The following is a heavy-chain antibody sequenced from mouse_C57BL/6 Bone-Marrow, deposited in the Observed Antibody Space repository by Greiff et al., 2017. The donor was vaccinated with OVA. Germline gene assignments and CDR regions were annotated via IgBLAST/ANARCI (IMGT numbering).Heavy chain of an antibody. Sequence: EVKLVESGGGLVKPGGSLKLSCAASGFTFSSYAMSWVRQTPEKRLEWVATISDGGSYTYYPDNVKGRFTISRDNAKNNLYLQMSHLKSEDTAMYYCARDKFFAYWGQGTLVTVSA. J-gene: IGHJ3*01. CDR1: GFTFSSYA. V-gene: IGHV5-4*01. CDR2: ISDGGSYT. CDR3: ARDKFFAY.